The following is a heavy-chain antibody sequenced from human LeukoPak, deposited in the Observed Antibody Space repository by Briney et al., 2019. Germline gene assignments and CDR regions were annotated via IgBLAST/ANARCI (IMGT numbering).Heavy chain of an antibody. J-gene: IGHJ4*02. CDR3: ARDGSGSYYAY. Sequence: GGSLRLSCAASGLTFSTYWMSWVRQAPGKGLEWVANIKRDGSEKNYVDSVKGRFTISRDNVKNSLFLQMNSLRDEDTTIYYCARDGSGSYYAYWGQGTLVTVSS. CDR2: IKRDGSEK. V-gene: IGHV3-7*01. CDR1: GLTFSTYW. D-gene: IGHD1-26*01.